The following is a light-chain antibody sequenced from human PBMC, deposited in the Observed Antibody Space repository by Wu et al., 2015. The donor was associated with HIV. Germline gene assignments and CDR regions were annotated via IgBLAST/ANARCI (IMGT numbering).Light chain of an antibody. J-gene: IGKJ4*01. Sequence: EVVMTQSPATLSVSPGERATLSCRASQIIIRNLAWYQQKHGQPPRLLIYGASTRATGVPARFTGSGSGTDFTLTITSLQSEDFAVYFCQQYNYWPSFGGGTKVEL. CDR3: QQYNYWPS. V-gene: IGKV3-15*01. CDR2: GAS. CDR1: QIIIRN.